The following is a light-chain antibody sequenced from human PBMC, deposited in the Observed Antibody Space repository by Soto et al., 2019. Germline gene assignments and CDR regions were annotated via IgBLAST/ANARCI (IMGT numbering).Light chain of an antibody. J-gene: IGKJ3*01. CDR3: HQYGSSPLT. V-gene: IGKV3-20*01. Sequence: EIVLTQSPGTLSLSPGERANLTCRASQSVTSNFLAWYQQKPGQAPRLLMYGASSRATGIPDRFSGSGSGTDFTLTISRLEPEDFALYYCHQYGSSPLTFGPGTKVDIK. CDR1: QSVTSNF. CDR2: GAS.